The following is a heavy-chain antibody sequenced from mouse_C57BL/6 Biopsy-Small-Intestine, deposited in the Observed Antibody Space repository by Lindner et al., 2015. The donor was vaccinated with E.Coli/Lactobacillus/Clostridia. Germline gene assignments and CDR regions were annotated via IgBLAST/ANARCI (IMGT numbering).Heavy chain of an antibody. D-gene: IGHD3-2*02. Sequence: EVQLQESGPELVKPGASVKISCKASGYSFAGYYMHWVKQSHGNILDWVGYIYPYNGVSTYNQKFKDKATLTVDKSSSTAYMELRSLTSEDSAVYYCARRDSSGYFDYWGQGTTLTVSS. CDR1: GYSFAGYY. V-gene: IGHV1-31*01. CDR3: ARRDSSGYFDY. CDR2: IYPYNGVS. J-gene: IGHJ2*01.